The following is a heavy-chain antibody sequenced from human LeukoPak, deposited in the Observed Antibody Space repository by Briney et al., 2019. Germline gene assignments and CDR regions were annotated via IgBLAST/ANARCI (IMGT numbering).Heavy chain of an antibody. CDR3: ARDQDLAVGLPWYFDY. J-gene: IGHJ4*02. D-gene: IGHD6-19*01. CDR1: GFTFSSYS. CDR2: ISSSSSYI. Sequence: GRSLRLSCAASGFTFSSYSMNWVRQAPGKGLEWVSSISSSSSYIYYADSVKGRFTISRDNAKNSLYLQMNSLRAEDTAVYYCARDQDLAVGLPWYFDYWGQGTLVTVSS. V-gene: IGHV3-21*01.